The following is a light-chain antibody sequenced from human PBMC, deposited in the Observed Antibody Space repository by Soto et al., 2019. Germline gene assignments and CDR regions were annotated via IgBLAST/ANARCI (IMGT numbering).Light chain of an antibody. J-gene: IGLJ1*01. CDR1: SNDVGGYDY. V-gene: IGLV2-11*01. Sequence: QSVLTQPRSVSGSPGQSVTISCTGTSNDVGGYDYVSWYQQHPGKAPKLIIYDVSKRPSGVPDRFSGSKSGNTASLTISGLQAGDEADYYCCSYAGTYSYVFGTGTKVTVL. CDR3: CSYAGTYSYV. CDR2: DVS.